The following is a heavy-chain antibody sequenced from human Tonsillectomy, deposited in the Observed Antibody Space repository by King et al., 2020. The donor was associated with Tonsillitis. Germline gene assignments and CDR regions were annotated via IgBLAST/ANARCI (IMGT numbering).Heavy chain of an antibody. CDR3: AQDSYDVCWGILDQ. V-gene: IGHV3-30*02. CDR2: IRYDGSNK. D-gene: IGHD3-16*01. Sequence: QLVQSGGGVVQPGGSLRLSCAASGFTLSRHGMHWVRQAPGKGLEWVAFIRYDGSNKYYADSVKGRFTISRDNSKNTLYLQMNSLRAEDTAVFYCAQDSYDVCWGILDQWGQGTRVTVSS. CDR1: GFTLSRHG. J-gene: IGHJ4*02.